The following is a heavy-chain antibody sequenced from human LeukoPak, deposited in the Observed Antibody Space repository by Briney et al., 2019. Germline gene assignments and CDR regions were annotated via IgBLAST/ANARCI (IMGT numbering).Heavy chain of an antibody. CDR2: IYSGGST. CDR1: GLTVSSNS. D-gene: IGHD4/OR15-4a*01. J-gene: IGHJ4*02. CDR3: ARRAGAYSHPYDY. Sequence: PGGSLRLSCAASGLTVSSNSMSWVRQAPGKGLEWVSFIYSGGSTCYADSVKGRFTISRDNSKNTLYLQMNSLRADDTAVYYCARRAGAYSHPYDYWGQGTLVTVSS. V-gene: IGHV3-53*01.